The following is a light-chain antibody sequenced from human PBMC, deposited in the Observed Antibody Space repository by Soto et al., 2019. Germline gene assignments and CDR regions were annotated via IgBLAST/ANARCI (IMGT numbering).Light chain of an antibody. Sequence: DIQMTHSPSTLSASVGDRVTITCRASQSISSLLAWYQQKPGKAPKLLIYDASSLESGVPSRFSGSGSGTEFTLTISSLQPDDFATYYCQQYNSYSFGQGTKVDIK. J-gene: IGKJ1*01. CDR1: QSISSL. CDR3: QQYNSYS. CDR2: DAS. V-gene: IGKV1-5*01.